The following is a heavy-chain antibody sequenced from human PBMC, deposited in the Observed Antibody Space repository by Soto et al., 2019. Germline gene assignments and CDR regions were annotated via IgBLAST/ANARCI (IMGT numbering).Heavy chain of an antibody. V-gene: IGHV1-69*01. CDR3: ASIRPLSSSWDPYYYYGMDV. Sequence: QVQLVQSGAEVKKPGSSVKVSCKASGGTFSSYAISWVRQAPGQGLEWMGGIIPIFGTANYAQKFQGRVTITADESRSTANMELSSLRSEETAVYYCASIRPLSSSWDPYYYYGMDVWGQGTTVTVSS. D-gene: IGHD6-13*01. J-gene: IGHJ6*02. CDR2: IIPIFGTA. CDR1: GGTFSSYA.